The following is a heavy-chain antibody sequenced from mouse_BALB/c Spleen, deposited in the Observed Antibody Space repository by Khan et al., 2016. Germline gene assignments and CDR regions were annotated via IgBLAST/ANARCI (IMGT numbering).Heavy chain of an antibody. CDR1: GYTFSRYW. Sequence: QVQLQQSGAELMKPGASVKISCKASGYTFSRYWIEWIKERSGHGLEWIGEILPGTDSTNYNDKFKGKAAFTAESSSSTAYIQLNSLTSEDSAVYYCARGASWGQGTLVTVSA. V-gene: IGHV1-9*01. CDR3: ARGAS. CDR2: ILPGTDST. J-gene: IGHJ3*01.